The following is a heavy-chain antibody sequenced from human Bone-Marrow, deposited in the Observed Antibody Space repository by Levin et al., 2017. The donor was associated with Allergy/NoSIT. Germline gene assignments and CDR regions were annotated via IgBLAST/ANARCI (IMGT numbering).Heavy chain of an antibody. J-gene: IGHJ5*02. CDR2: IYGNDDK. V-gene: IGHV2-5*01. CDR1: GFSLSTNRVG. CDR3: AHDKPGIGFDP. D-gene: IGHD2-15*01. Sequence: VSGPTLVKPPQTLTLTCTFSGFSLSTNRVGVAWVRQPPGKALEWLALIYGNDDKHYSPSLKSWLSITKDTSKNQVVLTMTNVDPVDTATYYCAHDKPGIGFDPWGQGTLVTVSS.